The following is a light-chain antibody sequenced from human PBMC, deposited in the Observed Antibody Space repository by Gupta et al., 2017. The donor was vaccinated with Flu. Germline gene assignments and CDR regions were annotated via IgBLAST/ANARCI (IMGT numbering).Light chain of an antibody. CDR2: ANT. V-gene: IGLV1-40*01. CDR3: QSFDSSLSAWV. CDR1: SSNIGAGYD. J-gene: IGLJ3*02. Sequence: QPVLTQPPSVSGDPGQRITISCTGSSSNIGAGYDVHWYQQFPATAPKLLIYANTNRPSGVPDRFFGSKSGTSASLAIIGVQAEDEADYYCQSFDSSLSAWVFGGGTKLTVL.